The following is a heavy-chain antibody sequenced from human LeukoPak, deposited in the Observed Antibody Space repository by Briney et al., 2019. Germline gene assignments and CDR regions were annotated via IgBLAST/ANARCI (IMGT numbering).Heavy chain of an antibody. J-gene: IGHJ5*02. CDR3: AKTTPYDYDRGNWFDP. CDR1: GFTFRSYV. D-gene: IGHD3-22*01. CDR2: ISGSGDST. Sequence: GGSLRLSCAASGFTFRSYVMSWVRQAPGKGLEWVSAISGSGDSTYYADSVKGRFSISRDNSKNTLFLQMNSLRVEDTAVYYCAKTTPYDYDRGNWFDPWGQGNLVTVSS. V-gene: IGHV3-23*01.